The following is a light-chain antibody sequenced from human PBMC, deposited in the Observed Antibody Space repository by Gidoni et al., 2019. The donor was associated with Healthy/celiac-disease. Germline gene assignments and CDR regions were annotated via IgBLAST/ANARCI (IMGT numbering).Light chain of an antibody. V-gene: IGKV1-39*01. CDR3: QQSYSTPRT. CDR2: AAS. CDR1: QSISSY. Sequence: DIQMPQSPSSLSASAGDRVTITCRASQSISSYLNWYQQKPGKAPKLLIYAASSLQSGVPSRFSGSGSGTDFTLTISSLQPEDFATYYCQQSYSTPRTFGQGTKLEIK. J-gene: IGKJ2*01.